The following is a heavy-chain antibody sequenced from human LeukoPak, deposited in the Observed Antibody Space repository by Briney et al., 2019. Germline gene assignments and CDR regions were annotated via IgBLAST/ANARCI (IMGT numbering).Heavy chain of an antibody. J-gene: IGHJ6*02. CDR3: ARGPLVLRSYYYGMDV. CDR2: IYYSGST. Sequence: SESLSVTCTVTGGSISRYYCNWIRQPPGKGMEWIGYIYYSGSTNYNPSLKSRVTISVDTSKTQFSLKLSSVTAADTAVYYCARGPLVLRSYYYGMDVWGQGTTVTVSS. V-gene: IGHV4-59*01. CDR1: GGSISRYY.